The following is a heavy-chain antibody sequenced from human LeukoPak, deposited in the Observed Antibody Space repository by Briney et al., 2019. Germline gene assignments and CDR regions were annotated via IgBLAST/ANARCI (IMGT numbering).Heavy chain of an antibody. V-gene: IGHV4-31*03. CDR3: ARLAAEKYYYYYMDV. CDR1: GGSISSGGYY. D-gene: IGHD2-15*01. CDR2: IYYSGST. J-gene: IGHJ6*03. Sequence: SETLSLTCTVSGGSISSGGYYWSWLRQHPGKDLVWIGYIYYSGSTYYNPSLKSRVTISVDTSKNQFSLKLSSVTAADTAVYYCARLAAEKYYYYYMDVWGKGTTVTVSS.